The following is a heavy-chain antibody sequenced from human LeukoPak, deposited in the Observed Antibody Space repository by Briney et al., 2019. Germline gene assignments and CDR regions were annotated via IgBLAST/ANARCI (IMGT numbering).Heavy chain of an antibody. Sequence: GGSLRLSCAASGFTFSIYAMQWVRQAPGKGLEWVTLISNDGSSKYYAYSVKGRFTISRDNSKNTLYLQMNSLRAEDTAVYYCARVRSGSSAGNYGMDVWGQGTTVTVSS. V-gene: IGHV3-30*04. CDR2: ISNDGSSK. CDR3: ARVRSGSSAGNYGMDV. J-gene: IGHJ6*02. D-gene: IGHD1-26*01. CDR1: GFTFSIYA.